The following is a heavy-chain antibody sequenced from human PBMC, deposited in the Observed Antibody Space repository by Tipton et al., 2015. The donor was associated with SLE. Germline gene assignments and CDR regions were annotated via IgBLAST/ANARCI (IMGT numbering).Heavy chain of an antibody. D-gene: IGHD3-22*01. CDR3: ARTYYHFDY. V-gene: IGHV4-39*01. CDR1: GGSISSSSYY. Sequence: TLSLTCTVSGGSISSSSYYWGWIRQPPGKGLEWIGSIYNSGSTYYNASLKSRVTISVGTSKNQFSLKLTSLTAADTAVYYCARTYYHFDYWGQGTLVTVSS. CDR2: IYNSGST. J-gene: IGHJ4*02.